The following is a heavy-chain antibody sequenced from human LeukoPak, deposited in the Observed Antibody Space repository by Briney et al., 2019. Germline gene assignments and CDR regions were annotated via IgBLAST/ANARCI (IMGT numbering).Heavy chain of an antibody. CDR3: ARGPKLKNYYYYYMDV. CDR2: INPNSGGT. CDR1: GYTFTGYY. Sequence: ASVKVSCKASGYTFTGYYMHWVRQAPGQGLEWMGWINPNSGGTNYAQKFQGRVTMTRDTSISTAYTELSRLRSDDTAVYYCARGPKLKNYYYYYMDVWGKGTTVTVSS. J-gene: IGHJ6*03. D-gene: IGHD4-23*01. V-gene: IGHV1-2*02.